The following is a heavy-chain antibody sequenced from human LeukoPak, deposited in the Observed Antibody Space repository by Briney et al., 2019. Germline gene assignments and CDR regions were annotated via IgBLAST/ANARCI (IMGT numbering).Heavy chain of an antibody. CDR2: VVGSGDSV. CDR1: GFTFSSYV. D-gene: IGHD6-19*01. CDR3: AKPYKSGWYQCFDY. V-gene: IGHV3-23*01. Sequence: SGGSLRLSCAASGFTFSSYVMSWVRQAPGKGLEWVSAVVGSGDSVYYADSVKGRFTISRDNSKNTLYLQMNSLRAEDTAVYYCAKPYKSGWYQCFDYWGQGTRVTVSS. J-gene: IGHJ4*02.